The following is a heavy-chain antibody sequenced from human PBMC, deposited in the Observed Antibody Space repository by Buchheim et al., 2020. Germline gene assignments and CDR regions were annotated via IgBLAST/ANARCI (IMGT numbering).Heavy chain of an antibody. Sequence: QVQLVESGGGVVQPGRSLRLSCAASGFTFSSYGMHWVRQAPGKGLEWVAVISYDGSNKYYADSVKGRFTISRDNSKNTLYLQMNSLRAEDTAVYYCARALSGSPLVLSDYWGQGTL. D-gene: IGHD6-13*01. CDR3: ARALSGSPLVLSDY. J-gene: IGHJ4*02. CDR1: GFTFSSYG. V-gene: IGHV3-30*19. CDR2: ISYDGSNK.